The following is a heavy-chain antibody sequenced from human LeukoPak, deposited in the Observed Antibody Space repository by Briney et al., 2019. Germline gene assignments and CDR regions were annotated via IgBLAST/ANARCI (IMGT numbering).Heavy chain of an antibody. CDR1: GFTFSPYG. CDR2: IWHDGSSK. Sequence: GGSLRLSCAASGFTFSPYGMHWVRQAPGKGLEWVAVIWHDGSSKYYVDSVKGRFTISRDNAKNSLYLQMNSLRAEDTAVYYAWINYYDSSDTFDIWGQGTMVTVSS. V-gene: IGHV3-33*03. J-gene: IGHJ3*02. CDR3: WINYYDSSDTFDI. D-gene: IGHD3-22*01.